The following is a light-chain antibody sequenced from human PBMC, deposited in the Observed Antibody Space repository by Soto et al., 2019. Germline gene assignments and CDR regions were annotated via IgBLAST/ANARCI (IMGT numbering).Light chain of an antibody. CDR1: SSDVGGYNY. CDR3: SSYTRRSTRV. J-gene: IGLJ3*02. V-gene: IGLV2-14*01. CDR2: EVS. Sequence: QSALTQPASVSGSPGQSITISCTGTSSDVGGYNYVSWYQQHPGKAPKVMIYEVSNRPSGVSNRFSGSKSGNTASLTISGLQAEDEADYYWSSYTRRSTRVFGGGTKVTVL.